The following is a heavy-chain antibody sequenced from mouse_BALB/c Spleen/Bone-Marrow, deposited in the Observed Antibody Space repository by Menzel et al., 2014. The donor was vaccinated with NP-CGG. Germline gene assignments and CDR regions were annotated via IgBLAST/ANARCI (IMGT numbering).Heavy chain of an antibody. CDR1: GYTFTSYW. Sequence: VQLQESGAELAKPGASVKMSCKASGYTFTSYWMHWVKQRPGQGLEWIGYINPSTGYTEHNQKFKDKATLTADKSSSTAYMQLSSLTSEDSAVYYCARGVGRAFDYWGQGTTLTVSS. CDR2: INPSTGYT. J-gene: IGHJ2*01. D-gene: IGHD4-1*01. CDR3: ARGVGRAFDY. V-gene: IGHV1-7*01.